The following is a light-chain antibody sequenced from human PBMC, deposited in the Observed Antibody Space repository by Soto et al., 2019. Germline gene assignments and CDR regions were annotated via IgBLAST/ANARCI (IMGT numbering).Light chain of an antibody. J-gene: IGKJ1*01. V-gene: IGKV3-20*01. CDR2: GAS. CDR1: QSVTSSS. CDR3: QYYGTSPKP. Sequence: EIVLTQSPGTLSLSPGERATLSCRASQSVTSSSLAWYQQKAGQAPRLLIYGASSRATGIPDRFSGSGSGTDFTLTISRLEPEDFAVYYCQYYGTSPKPFGQGTKVDIK.